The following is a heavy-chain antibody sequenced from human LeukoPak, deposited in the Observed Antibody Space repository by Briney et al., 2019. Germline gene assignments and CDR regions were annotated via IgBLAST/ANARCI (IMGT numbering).Heavy chain of an antibody. CDR2: INPSGGST. D-gene: IGHD6-19*01. CDR1: GYTLTDYY. V-gene: IGHV1-46*01. CDR3: ARGGRERYSSGWTDAFDI. Sequence: ALVKVSCKASGYTLTDYYMHWVRQAPGQGLEWMGIINPSGGSTSYAQKFQGRVTMTRDTSTSTVYMELSSLSSEDTAVYYCARGGRERYSSGWTDAFDIWGQGTMVTVSS. J-gene: IGHJ3*02.